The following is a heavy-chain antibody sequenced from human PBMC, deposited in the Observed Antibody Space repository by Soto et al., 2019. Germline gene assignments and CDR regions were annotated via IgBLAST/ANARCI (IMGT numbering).Heavy chain of an antibody. Sequence: SVKVSCKASGGTFSSYAISWVRQAPGQGLEWMGGIIPIFGTANYAQKFQGRVTITADESTSTAYMELSSLRSEDTAVYYCARGRDGYNYRGAYFDYWGQGTLVTVSS. CDR1: GGTFSSYA. V-gene: IGHV1-69*13. CDR3: ARGRDGYNYRGAYFDY. J-gene: IGHJ4*02. CDR2: IIPIFGTA. D-gene: IGHD5-12*01.